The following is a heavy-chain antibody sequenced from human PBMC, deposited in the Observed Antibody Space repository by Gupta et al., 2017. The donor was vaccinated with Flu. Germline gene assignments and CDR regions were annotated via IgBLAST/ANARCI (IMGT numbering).Heavy chain of an antibody. CDR2: IRSKANSYAT. Sequence: NFSGSAMHWVRQASGKGLEWVGRIRSKANSYATAYAASVKGRFTISRDDSKNTAYLQMNSLKTEDTAVYYCTRRIDSSGYYEFDYWGQGTLVTGSS. CDR1: NFSGSA. V-gene: IGHV3-73*01. CDR3: TRRIDSSGYYEFDY. D-gene: IGHD3-22*01. J-gene: IGHJ4*02.